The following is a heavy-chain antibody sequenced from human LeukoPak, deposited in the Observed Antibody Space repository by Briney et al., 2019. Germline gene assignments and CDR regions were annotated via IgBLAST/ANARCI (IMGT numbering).Heavy chain of an antibody. CDR1: GFTFSSYA. CDR2: INHSGST. J-gene: IGHJ4*02. D-gene: IGHD1-26*01. CDR3: ARGSGAYFDY. Sequence: GSLRLSCAASGFTFSSYAMSWVRQPPGKGLEWIGEINHSGSTNYNPSLKSRVTISVDTSKNQFSLKLSSVTAADTAVYYCARGSGAYFDYWGQGTLVTVSS. V-gene: IGHV4-34*01.